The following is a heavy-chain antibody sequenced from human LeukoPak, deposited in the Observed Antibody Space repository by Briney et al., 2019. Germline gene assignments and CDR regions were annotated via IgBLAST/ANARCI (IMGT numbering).Heavy chain of an antibody. J-gene: IGHJ4*02. Sequence: PGGSLRLSCAASGFTFSSYAMSWVRQAPGKGLEWVSAISGSGGSTYYADSVKGRFTISRDNSKNTLYLQTNSLRAEDTAVYYCAKGSSSWYTGVYDYWGQGTLVTVSS. CDR3: AKGSSSWYTGVYDY. CDR1: GFTFSSYA. D-gene: IGHD6-13*01. CDR2: ISGSGGST. V-gene: IGHV3-23*01.